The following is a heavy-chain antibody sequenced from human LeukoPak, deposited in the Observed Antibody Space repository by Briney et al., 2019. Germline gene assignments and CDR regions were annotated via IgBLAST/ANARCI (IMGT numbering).Heavy chain of an antibody. CDR2: IAYDGSYK. Sequence: GGSLRLSSAASGFTFSNYGMQWVRQAPGEGLEWVALIAYDGSYKYYADSVKGRFTISRDNSKNTLDLQMNSLRAEDTAVYYCAKDGSAWYLDYWGQGTLVTVSS. D-gene: IGHD6-19*01. CDR1: GFTFSNYG. CDR3: AKDGSAWYLDY. J-gene: IGHJ4*02. V-gene: IGHV3-30*18.